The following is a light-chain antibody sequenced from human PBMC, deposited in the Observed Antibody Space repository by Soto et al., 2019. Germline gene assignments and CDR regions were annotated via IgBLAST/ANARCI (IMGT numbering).Light chain of an antibody. J-gene: IGKJ4*01. V-gene: IGKV1-33*01. CDR1: QDISNY. Sequence: DIQMTQSPSSLSASVGDRVTITCQASQDISNYLNWYQQKPGKAPKLLIFDASNVETGVPLRFSGSGSGTHFTFTIHRRQAEDIATYCCQQYEGLPLTFGGGTKIEI. CDR2: DAS. CDR3: QQYEGLPLT.